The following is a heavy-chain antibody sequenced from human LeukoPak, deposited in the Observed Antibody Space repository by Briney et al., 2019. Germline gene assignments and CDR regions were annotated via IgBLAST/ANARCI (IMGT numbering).Heavy chain of an antibody. D-gene: IGHD4-23*01. Sequence: PSQTLSLTRTVSGPSISSGDYDWGRLRQPAGKGLEWIVYIDYSGSTYYNPSLKSRLTISVDTSKNQFSLKLSSVTAADTAVYYCAREVTVASFDYWGQGTLVTVSS. CDR1: GPSISSGDYD. J-gene: IGHJ4*02. CDR3: AREVTVASFDY. V-gene: IGHV4-30-4*01. CDR2: IDYSGST.